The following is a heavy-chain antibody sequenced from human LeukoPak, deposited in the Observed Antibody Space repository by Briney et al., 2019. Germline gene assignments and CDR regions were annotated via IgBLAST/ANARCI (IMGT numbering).Heavy chain of an antibody. J-gene: IGHJ6*03. CDR3: ARDRGRISDYYGSGRSLHYYMDV. D-gene: IGHD3-10*01. CDR2: INPNSGGT. V-gene: IGHV1-2*02. CDR1: GYTFTDYY. Sequence: ASVMVSCKASGYTFTDYYMHWVRQAPGQGLEWMGWINPNSGGTNYAQKFQGRVTMTRDTSISTAYMELSRLISDDTAVYYCARDRGRISDYYGSGRSLHYYMDVWGKGTTVTVSS.